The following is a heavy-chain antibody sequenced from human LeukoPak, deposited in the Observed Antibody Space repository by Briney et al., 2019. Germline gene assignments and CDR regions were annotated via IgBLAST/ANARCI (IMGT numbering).Heavy chain of an antibody. Sequence: PSETLSLTCTVSGGSISSYYWSWIRQPAGKGLEWIGRIYTSGSTNYNPSLKSRVTMSVDTSKNQFSLKLSSVTAADTAVYYCAREGCSGGSCYATGDAFDIWGQGAMVTVSS. D-gene: IGHD2-15*01. CDR1: GGSISSYY. J-gene: IGHJ3*02. CDR2: IYTSGST. CDR3: AREGCSGGSCYATGDAFDI. V-gene: IGHV4-4*07.